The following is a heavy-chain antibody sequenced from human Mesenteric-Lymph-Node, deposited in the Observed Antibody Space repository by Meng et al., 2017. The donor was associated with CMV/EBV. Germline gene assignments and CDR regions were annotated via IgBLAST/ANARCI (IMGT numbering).Heavy chain of an antibody. J-gene: IGHJ4*02. V-gene: IGHV1-18*01. CDR2: INPFTGNV. Sequence: ASVKVSCKSSSHGLINFGISWVRQAPGQGLEWMGWINPFTGNVKYSQKLHGGVTMNIDIPTTTAYMELRNLRPDDTAVYYCARDCSSPTSPGYWGQGTLVTVSS. CDR1: SHGLINFG. CDR3: ARDCSSPTSPGY. D-gene: IGHD2-2*01.